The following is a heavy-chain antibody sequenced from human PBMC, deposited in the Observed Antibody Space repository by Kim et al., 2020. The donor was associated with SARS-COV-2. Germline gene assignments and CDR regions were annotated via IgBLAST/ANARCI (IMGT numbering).Heavy chain of an antibody. Sequence: VKGRFTISRDNSKNTLYIQMNSLRAEDTAVYYGAGASGAYGSGTTRAFDIWGQGTMVTVSS. CDR3: AGASGAYGSGTTRAFDI. D-gene: IGHD3-10*01. V-gene: IGHV3-53*01. J-gene: IGHJ3*02.